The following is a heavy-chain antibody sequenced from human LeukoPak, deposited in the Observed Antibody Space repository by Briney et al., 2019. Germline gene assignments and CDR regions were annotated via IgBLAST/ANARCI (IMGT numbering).Heavy chain of an antibody. Sequence: GGAPRPSRAAPGFTLGHYALHRGPPAPSEGLEGVAVISFDGTHKYYADSVKGRFTISRDNSENTLYVEMNSLRAEDTAVYYCARARRGVLGYWGQGTLVTVSS. CDR3: ARARRGVLGY. D-gene: IGHD3-10*01. CDR1: GFTLGHYA. J-gene: IGHJ4*02. CDR2: ISFDGTHK. V-gene: IGHV3-30*16.